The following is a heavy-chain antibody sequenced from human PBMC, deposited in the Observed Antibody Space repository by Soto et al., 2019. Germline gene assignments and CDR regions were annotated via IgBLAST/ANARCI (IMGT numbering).Heavy chain of an antibody. J-gene: IGHJ4*02. CDR2: IYHSGST. Sequence: LSLTCAVSGGSISSGGYSWSWIRQPPGKGLEWIGYIYHSGSTYYNPSLKSRVTISVDRSKNQFSLKLSSVTAADTAVYYCAREAGTTGYYYFDYWGQGTLVTVSS. D-gene: IGHD1-7*01. CDR3: AREAGTTGYYYFDY. V-gene: IGHV4-30-2*01. CDR1: GGSISSGGYS.